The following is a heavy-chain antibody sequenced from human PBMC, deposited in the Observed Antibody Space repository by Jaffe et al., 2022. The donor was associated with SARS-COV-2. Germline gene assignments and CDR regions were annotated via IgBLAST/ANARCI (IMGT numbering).Heavy chain of an antibody. Sequence: QVQLQGSGPGLVKPSETLSLTCTVSGGSFSSDYWSWIRQPPGKGLEYIGYIYYSGSANYNPSLKSRVTISVDTSKNQFSLKLSSVTAADTAVYYCASLVAGPLYFDYWGQGILVTVSS. CDR2: IYYSGSA. CDR1: GGSFSSDY. V-gene: IGHV4-59*01. CDR3: ASLVAGPLYFDY. D-gene: IGHD6-19*01. J-gene: IGHJ4*02.